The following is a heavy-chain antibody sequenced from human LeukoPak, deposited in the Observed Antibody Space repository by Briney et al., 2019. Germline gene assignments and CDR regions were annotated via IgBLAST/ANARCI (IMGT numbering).Heavy chain of an antibody. V-gene: IGHV3-30*02. J-gene: IGHJ6*03. CDR3: AKPAYAGYYYYMDV. Sequence: GGSLRLSCAASGFTFSSYGMHWVRQAPGKGLEWVAFIRYDGSNKYYADSVKGRFTISRDNSKNTLYLQMNSLRVEDTAVYYCAKPAYAGYYYYMDVWGKGTTVTVPS. CDR1: GFTFSSYG. D-gene: IGHD3-16*01. CDR2: IRYDGSNK.